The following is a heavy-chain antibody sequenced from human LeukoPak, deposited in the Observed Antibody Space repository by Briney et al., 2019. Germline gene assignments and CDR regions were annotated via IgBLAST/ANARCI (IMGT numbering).Heavy chain of an antibody. CDR1: GFTFDDYG. D-gene: IGHD2-2*01. V-gene: IGHV3-20*04. CDR2: INWNGGST. J-gene: IGHJ6*03. Sequence: GGSLRLSCAASGFTFDDYGMCWVRQAPGKGLEWVSGINWNGGSTDYADSVKGRFTISRDNAKNSLYLQVNSLRAEDTALYYCARYSGVVPAATWNYYYFYMDVWGKGTTVTVSS. CDR3: ARYSGVVPAATWNYYYFYMDV.